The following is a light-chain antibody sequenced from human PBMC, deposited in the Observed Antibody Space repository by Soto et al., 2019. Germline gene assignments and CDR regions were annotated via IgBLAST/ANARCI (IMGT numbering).Light chain of an antibody. CDR1: QSISTL. Sequence: DIQMTQSPSTLSGSVGDRVTIAFRASQSISTLLNWYQKKPGKAPYLLIYGTSTLQSGVSSRFSGAGSGTDFSLTISSLQPEDFATYYCQQSYTTPLTFGGGTKVDIK. J-gene: IGKJ4*01. V-gene: IGKV1-39*01. CDR3: QQSYTTPLT. CDR2: GTS.